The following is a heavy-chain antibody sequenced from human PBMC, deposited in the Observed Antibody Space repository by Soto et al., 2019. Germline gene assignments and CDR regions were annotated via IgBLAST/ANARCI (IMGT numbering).Heavy chain of an antibody. CDR2: ISHSGST. V-gene: IGHV4-30-2*03. J-gene: IGHJ4*02. D-gene: IGHD3-9*01. CDR1: GGSISSGGYS. Sequence: SETLSLTCAVSGGSISSGGYSWSWIRQPPGKGLEWIGYISHSGSTYYNPTLKSRLIISVDTSKSQFSLKLSSVTAADTAVHYCVRFWPPPYSDALTDYTDAFDYWGQGTLVTVSS. CDR3: VRFWPPPYSDALTDYTDAFDY.